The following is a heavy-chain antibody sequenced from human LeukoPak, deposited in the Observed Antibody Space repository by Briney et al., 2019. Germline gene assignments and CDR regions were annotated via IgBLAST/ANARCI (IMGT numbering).Heavy chain of an antibody. CDR1: GITFNTYA. Sequence: GGSPRLSCAASGITFNTYAMAWVRQAPGKGLEWVSSISGGGSGIFYADSVKGRFTISRDNSDNTLYLQLSRLRAEDTALYYCAKGIYDYVWGSAPDYWGRGTLVTVSS. V-gene: IGHV3-23*01. J-gene: IGHJ4*02. CDR3: AKGIYDYVWGSAPDY. D-gene: IGHD3-16*01. CDR2: ISGGGSGI.